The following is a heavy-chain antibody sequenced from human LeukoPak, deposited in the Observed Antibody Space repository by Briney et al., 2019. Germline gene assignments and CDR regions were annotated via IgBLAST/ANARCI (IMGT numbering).Heavy chain of an antibody. CDR3: ARTSYYDFWSGYYSPFFVY. Sequence: ASVKVSCKASGYTFTSYAMNWVRQAPGQGLEWMGWINTNTGKPTYAQGFAGRFVFSLDTSVSTEYLQISSLKAEDTAVYYCARTSYYDFWSGYYSPFFVYWGQGTLVTVSS. D-gene: IGHD3-3*01. J-gene: IGHJ4*02. V-gene: IGHV7-4-1*02. CDR2: INTNTGKP. CDR1: GYTFTSYA.